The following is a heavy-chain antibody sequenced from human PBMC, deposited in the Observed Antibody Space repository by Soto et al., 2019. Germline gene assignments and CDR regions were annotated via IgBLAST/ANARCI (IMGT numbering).Heavy chain of an antibody. J-gene: IGHJ4*01. CDR1: GDSTVSASSISRGCYY. V-gene: IGHV4-31*03. D-gene: IGHD1-26*01. CDR3: ARSRLGASSPTDF. CDR2: IYYSGET. Sequence: SETLSLTCTVSGDSTVSASSISRGCYYWGWTRQHPGRGLEWIGYIYYSGETFYNPSLKSRVTISSDKSKNQFSLRMTSVTAMDTAVYYCARSRLGASSPTDFWGPG.